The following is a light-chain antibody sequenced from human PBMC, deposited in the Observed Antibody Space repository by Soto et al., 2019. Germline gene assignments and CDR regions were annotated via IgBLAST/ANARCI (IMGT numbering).Light chain of an antibody. CDR3: LQTDSVPYT. J-gene: IGKJ2*01. Sequence: DIQMTQSPSSLSASVGDRVTLTCRASQSISSYLNWYQLKPGRPPKLLIYFASSLQAGVPSRFSGARSETDFTLTITHLQPKDFTSYFCLQTDSVPYTFGQGT. CDR2: FAS. V-gene: IGKV1-39*01. CDR1: QSISSY.